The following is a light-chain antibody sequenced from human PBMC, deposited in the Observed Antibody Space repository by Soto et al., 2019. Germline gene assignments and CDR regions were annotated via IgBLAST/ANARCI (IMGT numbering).Light chain of an antibody. J-gene: IGKJ2*01. CDR1: QSVSSY. CDR3: QQRSNRPPT. V-gene: IGKV3-11*01. Sequence: EIVLTQSPATLSLSPGERATLSCRASQSVSSYLAWYQQKPGQAPRLLIYDASNRATGIPARFSGSGSGTDFTLTNSSLEPEDFAVYYWQQRSNRPPTFGQGTKLEIK. CDR2: DAS.